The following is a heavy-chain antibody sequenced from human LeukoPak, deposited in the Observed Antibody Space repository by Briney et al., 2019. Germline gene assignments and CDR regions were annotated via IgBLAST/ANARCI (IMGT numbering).Heavy chain of an antibody. Sequence: PGGSLRLSCAASGFTFSSNWMIWVRQAPGKGLEWVANIKQDGSDKNYVDSVKGRFTISRDNAKSSVYLQMNSLRAEDTAEYYCARGVSIAALYYWGQGTLVTVSS. V-gene: IGHV3-7*04. CDR3: ARGVSIAALYY. CDR2: IKQDGSDK. J-gene: IGHJ4*02. D-gene: IGHD6-6*01. CDR1: GFTFSSNW.